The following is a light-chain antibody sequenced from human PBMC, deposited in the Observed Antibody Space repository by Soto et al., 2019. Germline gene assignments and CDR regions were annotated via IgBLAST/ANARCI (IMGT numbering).Light chain of an antibody. V-gene: IGKV3-20*01. Sequence: EIVLTQSPDTLSLSPGERATLSCRASQPVASTFLAWYQQTPGQAPRLLIYDASNRATGIPDRFSASGSGTDFTLTINRLEPEDFAVYYCQHYTAIATFGGGTKVEIK. J-gene: IGKJ4*01. CDR1: QPVASTF. CDR2: DAS. CDR3: QHYTAIAT.